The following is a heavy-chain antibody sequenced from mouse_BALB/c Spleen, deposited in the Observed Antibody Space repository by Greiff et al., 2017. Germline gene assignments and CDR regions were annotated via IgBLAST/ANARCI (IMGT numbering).Heavy chain of an antibody. Sequence: VQLQQSGAELARPGASVKLSCKASGYTFTSYWMQWVKQRPGQGLEWIGAIYPGDGDTRYTQKFKGKATLTADKSSSTAYMQLSSLASEDSAVYYCARVGLGYWGQGTTLTVSS. CDR2: IYPGDGDT. D-gene: IGHD4-1*01. CDR3: ARVGLGY. J-gene: IGHJ2*01. V-gene: IGHV1-87*01. CDR1: GYTFTSYW.